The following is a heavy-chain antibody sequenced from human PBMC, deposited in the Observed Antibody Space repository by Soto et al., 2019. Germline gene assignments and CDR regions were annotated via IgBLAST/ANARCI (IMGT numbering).Heavy chain of an antibody. CDR1: GFTFSSYG. Sequence: PGGSLRLSCAASGFTFSSYGMHWVRQAPGKGLEWVAVISYDGSNKYYADSVKGRFTISRDNSKNTLYLQMNSLRSEDTAVYYCAKFWSPVTAAVDDYWGQGTLVTVS. CDR3: AKFWSPVTAAVDDY. CDR2: ISYDGSNK. V-gene: IGHV3-30*18. J-gene: IGHJ4*02. D-gene: IGHD6-13*01.